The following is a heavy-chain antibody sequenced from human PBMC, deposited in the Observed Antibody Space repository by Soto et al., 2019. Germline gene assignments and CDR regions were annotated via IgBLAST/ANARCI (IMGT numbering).Heavy chain of an antibody. CDR1: RGSLSGYY. J-gene: IGHJ6*03. V-gene: IGHV4-34*01. CDR3: ARVPLRGTSSYYMDV. Sequence: SETLSLTCVVYRGSLSGYYWSWIRQPPGKGLEWIGEINHSGSTHYSPSLKSRVTMSVDTSKNHFSVKLTSVTAADTATYYCARVPLRGTSSYYMDVWDTGTTVTVSS. D-gene: IGHD1-1*01. CDR2: INHSGST.